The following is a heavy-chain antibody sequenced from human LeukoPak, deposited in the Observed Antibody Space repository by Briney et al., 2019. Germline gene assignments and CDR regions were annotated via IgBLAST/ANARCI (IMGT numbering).Heavy chain of an antibody. Sequence: SQTLSLTCTVSGGSISSGVYSWSWIRQHPGKGLEWIGYIYYSGSTYYNPSLKSRVTISVDTSKNQFSLKLSSVTAADTAVYYCARAYSGSGTGMYGMDVWGQGPTVTVSS. CDR1: GGSISSGVYS. J-gene: IGHJ6*02. CDR3: ARAYSGSGTGMYGMDV. V-gene: IGHV4-31*03. D-gene: IGHD3-10*01. CDR2: IYYSGST.